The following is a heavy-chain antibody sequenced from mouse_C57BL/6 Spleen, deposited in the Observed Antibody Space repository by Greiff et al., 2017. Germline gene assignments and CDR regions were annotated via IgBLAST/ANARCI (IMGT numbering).Heavy chain of an antibody. CDR2: IWGVGST. D-gene: IGHD2-3*01. CDR1: GFSLTSYG. CDR3: ASATLYDGYSPLAY. J-gene: IGHJ3*01. V-gene: IGHV2-6*01. Sequence: VKVVESGPGLVAPSQSLSITCTVSGFSLTSYGVDWVRQSPGKGLEWLGVIWGVGSTNYNSALKSRLSISKDNSKSQVFLKMNSLQTDDTAMYYCASATLYDGYSPLAYWGQGTLVTVSA.